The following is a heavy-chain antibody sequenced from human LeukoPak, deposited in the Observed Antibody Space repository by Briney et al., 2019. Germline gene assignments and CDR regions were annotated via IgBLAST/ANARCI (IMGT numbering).Heavy chain of an antibody. V-gene: IGHV2-70*11. CDR1: GFSLSTSGMC. CDR2: IDWDDDK. D-gene: IGHD3-22*01. Sequence: SGPTLVNPTQTLTLTCTFSGFSLSTSGMCVSWIRQPPGKALEWLARIDWDDDKYYSTSLKTRLTISKDTSKNQVVLTMTNMDPVDTATYYCARIRYYDSSGSHLEYFQHWGQGTLVTVS. CDR3: ARIRYYDSSGSHLEYFQH. J-gene: IGHJ1*01.